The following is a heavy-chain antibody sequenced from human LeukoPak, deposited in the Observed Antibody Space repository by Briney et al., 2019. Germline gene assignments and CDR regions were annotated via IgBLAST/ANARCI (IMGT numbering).Heavy chain of an antibody. Sequence: GGSLRPSCAASGFTFSSYAMSSVRQAPGKGLEWVSAISGSGGSTYYADSVKGRFTISRDNTKNTLYLQMNSLRAEDTAVYYCAKTYGSGSYFDYWGQGTLVTVSS. CDR3: AKTYGSGSYFDY. J-gene: IGHJ4*02. V-gene: IGHV3-23*01. CDR2: ISGSGGST. CDR1: GFTFSSYA. D-gene: IGHD3-10*01.